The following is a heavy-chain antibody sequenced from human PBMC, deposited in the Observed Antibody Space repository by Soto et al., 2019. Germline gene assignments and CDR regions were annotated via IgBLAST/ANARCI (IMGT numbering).Heavy chain of an antibody. D-gene: IGHD3-3*01. Sequence: QVQLVQSGAEVKKPGASVKVSCKASGYTFTSYAMHWVRQAPGQRREWMGWINAGNGNTKYSQKFQGRVTITRDTSAGTAYMELSSLRSEDTAVYYCARAYDFWSGYYEYYFDYWGQGTLVTVSS. CDR1: GYTFTSYA. CDR3: ARAYDFWSGYYEYYFDY. J-gene: IGHJ4*02. V-gene: IGHV1-3*01. CDR2: INAGNGNT.